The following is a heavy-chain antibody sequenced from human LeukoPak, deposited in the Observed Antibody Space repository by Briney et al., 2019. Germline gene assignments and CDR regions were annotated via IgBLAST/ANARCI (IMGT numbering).Heavy chain of an antibody. CDR3: ARDAFGGYSASSVDF. CDR2: LWYDGTNK. J-gene: IGHJ4*02. V-gene: IGHV3-33*01. CDR1: GFTFSNAG. Sequence: CLILACAAHGFTFSNAGSASVRQARGGGQGLDSLLWYDGTNKYFADFVRARFSISRDNSKKTLFLQMNGLTVEDTAVYYCARDAFGGYSASSVDFWGQGTLVTVSS. D-gene: IGHD5-12*01.